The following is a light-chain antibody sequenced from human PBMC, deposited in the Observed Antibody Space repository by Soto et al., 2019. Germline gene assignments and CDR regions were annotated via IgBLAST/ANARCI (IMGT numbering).Light chain of an antibody. CDR3: LHYGSSPLT. Sequence: EIVLTQSPGTLSLSPGERATLSCRASQSLSSTYLAWYQQKPGQAPRLLIYGASNRATGLPDRFSGSGSGTDFTLTFNRLDPEDFAVYYYLHYGSSPLTFGQGTKVEI. J-gene: IGKJ1*01. CDR1: QSLSSTY. V-gene: IGKV3-20*01. CDR2: GAS.